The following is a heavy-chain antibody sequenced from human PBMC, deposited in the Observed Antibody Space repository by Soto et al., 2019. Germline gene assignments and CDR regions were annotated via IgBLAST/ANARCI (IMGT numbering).Heavy chain of an antibody. D-gene: IGHD3-3*01. J-gene: IGHJ4*02. V-gene: IGHV3-23*01. CDR3: AKDTPYYDFWSGYPPYFDY. CDR2: ISGSGGST. Sequence: GGSLRLSCAASGFTFSSYAMSWVRQAPGKGLEWVSAISGSGGSTYYADSVKGRFTISRDNSKNTLYLQMNSLRAEDTAVYYCAKDTPYYDFWSGYPPYFDYWGQGTLVTVSS. CDR1: GFTFSSYA.